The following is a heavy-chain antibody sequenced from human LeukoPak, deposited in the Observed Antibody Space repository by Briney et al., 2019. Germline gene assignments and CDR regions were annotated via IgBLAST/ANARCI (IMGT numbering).Heavy chain of an antibody. Sequence: GGSLRLSCEASGFTFSHFGFHWVRRAPGKGLEWVAVIWSDGTNKYYGDSVKGRLIIYRDDSHKTIYLQMNSLRVEDTAIYYCARDAQRGFDYSNSLEYWGQGSLVTVSS. CDR3: ARDAQRGFDYSNSLEY. CDR2: IWSDGTNK. D-gene: IGHD4-11*01. J-gene: IGHJ4*02. CDR1: GFTFSHFG. V-gene: IGHV3-33*01.